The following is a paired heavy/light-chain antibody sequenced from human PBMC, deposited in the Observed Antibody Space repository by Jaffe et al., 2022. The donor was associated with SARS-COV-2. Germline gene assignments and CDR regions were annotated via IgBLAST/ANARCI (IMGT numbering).Heavy chain of an antibody. Sequence: EVQLVESGGGLVQPGGSLRLSCAASGFTFSSYWMSWVRQAPGKGLEWVANIKQDGSEKYYVDSVKGRFTISRDNAKNSLYLQMNSLRAEDTAVYYCASSSHDDYDILTGYPDDAFDIWGQGTMVTVSS. V-gene: IGHV3-7*01. J-gene: IGHJ3*02. CDR1: GFTFSSYW. D-gene: IGHD3-9*01. CDR2: IKQDGSEK. CDR3: ASSSHDDYDILTGYPDDAFDI.
Light chain of an antibody. CDR2: RDS. J-gene: IGLJ2*01. CDR3: QVWDSSTAGVV. CDR1: NIGSKN. V-gene: IGLV3-9*01. Sequence: SYELTQPLSVSVALGQTARITCGGNNIGSKNVHWYQQKPGQAPVLVIYRDSNRPSGIPERFSGSNSGNTATLTISRAQAGDEADYYCQVWDSSTAGVVFGGGTKLTVL.